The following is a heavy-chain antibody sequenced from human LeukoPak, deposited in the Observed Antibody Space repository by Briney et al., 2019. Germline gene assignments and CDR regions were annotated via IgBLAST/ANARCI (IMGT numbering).Heavy chain of an antibody. CDR2: IHYSGST. J-gene: IGHJ4*02. V-gene: IGHV4-59*01. CDR3: ARDQQQLVPYFDY. Sequence: SETLSLTCTVSGGSIISYYWSWIRQPPGKGLEWIGYIHYSGSTNYNPSLKSRVTISVDTSKNQFSLKLSSVTAADTAVYYCARDQQQLVPYFDYWGQGTLVTVSS. D-gene: IGHD6-13*01. CDR1: GGSIISYY.